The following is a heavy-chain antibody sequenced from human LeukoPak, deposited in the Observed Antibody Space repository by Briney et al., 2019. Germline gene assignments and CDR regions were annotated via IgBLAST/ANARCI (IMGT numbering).Heavy chain of an antibody. V-gene: IGHV3-30*02. CDR2: IRNDGTNK. CDR1: GFTFSSYA. D-gene: IGHD1-20*01. Sequence: GGSLRLSCVASGFTFSSYAMHWVRQAPGKGLEWVAFIRNDGTNKYYAESVKGRFTISRDNSKNTLYLQMNSLRAEDTAVYYCAKGTSYNWNDGWFDPWGNGILVTVSS. CDR3: AKGTSYNWNDGWFDP. J-gene: IGHJ5*02.